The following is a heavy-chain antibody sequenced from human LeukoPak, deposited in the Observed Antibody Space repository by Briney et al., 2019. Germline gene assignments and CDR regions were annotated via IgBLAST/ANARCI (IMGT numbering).Heavy chain of an antibody. CDR3: ASQGGSGRGGAFDI. V-gene: IGHV1-69*05. J-gene: IGHJ3*02. Sequence: ASVKVSCKASGGTFSSYAISWVRQAPGQGLEWMGMIIPIFGTANYAQKFQGRVTITTDESTSTAYMELSSLRSEDTAVYYCASQGGSGRGGAFDISGRGTMVTVSS. D-gene: IGHD3-16*01. CDR2: IIPIFGTA. CDR1: GGTFSSYA.